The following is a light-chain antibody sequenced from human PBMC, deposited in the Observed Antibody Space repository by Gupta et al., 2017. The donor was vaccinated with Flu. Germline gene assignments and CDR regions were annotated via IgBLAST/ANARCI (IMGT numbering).Light chain of an antibody. CDR2: GNS. V-gene: IGLV1-40*01. Sequence: QPVLTQPPSVSGAPGQRVTISCTGSSSNIGAGYDVHWYQQIPGTAPKVLIYGNSNRPSGVPDRFSGATSVTSASLAITALQAEDEADYYCQSYDNSMSGSKVFGGGTKLTVL. CDR1: SSNIGAGYD. CDR3: QSYDNSMSGSKV. J-gene: IGLJ3*02.